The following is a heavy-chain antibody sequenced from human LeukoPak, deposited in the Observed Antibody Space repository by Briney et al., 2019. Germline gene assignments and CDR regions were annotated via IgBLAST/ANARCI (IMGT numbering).Heavy chain of an antibody. CDR3: ARYYSGSYYVRNWFDP. V-gene: IGHV4-39*01. J-gene: IGHJ5*02. Sequence: PSQTLPLTCTVSGGSISSGGYYWSWIRQHPGKGLEWIGSIYYSGSTYYNPSLKSRVTISVDTSKNQFSLKLSSVTAADTAVYYCARYYSGSYYVRNWFDPWGQGTLVTVSS. CDR2: IYYSGST. CDR1: GGSISSGGYY. D-gene: IGHD1-26*01.